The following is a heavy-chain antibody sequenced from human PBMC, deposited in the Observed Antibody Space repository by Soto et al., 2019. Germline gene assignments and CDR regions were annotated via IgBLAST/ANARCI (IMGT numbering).Heavy chain of an antibody. D-gene: IGHD3-10*01. Sequence: QVQLQQSGAGLLKPSETLSLNCTVSGGSFRGYYWGWVRQPPGKGLEWIGEINHSGTSNYHPSLKSRVTISVATYKNQFSLTVNSVTPADTAVYYCARGEITLLGGMDVWGQGTTVTVSS. CDR1: GGSFRGYY. J-gene: IGHJ6*02. CDR2: INHSGTS. CDR3: ARGEITLLGGMDV. V-gene: IGHV4-34*02.